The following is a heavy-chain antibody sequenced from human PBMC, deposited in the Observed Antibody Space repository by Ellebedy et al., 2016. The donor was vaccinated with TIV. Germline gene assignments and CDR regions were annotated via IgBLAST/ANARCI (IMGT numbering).Heavy chain of an antibody. D-gene: IGHD2-8*01. CDR3: ARVNGFFDY. Sequence: MPSETLSLTCTLSGGSTSSHYWSRIRQPPGKALEWIGYISYSGSTIYNPSLESRVTLSLDTPKNHFSLRLSSLTAADTAVYYCARVNGFFDYWGQGTLVTVSS. V-gene: IGHV4-59*11. CDR1: GGSTSSHY. CDR2: ISYSGST. J-gene: IGHJ4*02.